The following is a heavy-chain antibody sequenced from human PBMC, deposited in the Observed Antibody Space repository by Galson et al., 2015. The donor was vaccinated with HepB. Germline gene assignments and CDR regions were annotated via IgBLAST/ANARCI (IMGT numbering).Heavy chain of an antibody. CDR3: AREGHDYGDYWFDY. J-gene: IGHJ4*02. D-gene: IGHD4-17*01. CDR1: GFTFSSYS. Sequence: SLRLSCAASGFTFSSYSMNWVRQAPGKGLEWVSSISSSSSYIYYADSVKGRFTISRDNAKNTLYLQMNSLRVEDTAVYYCAREGHDYGDYWFDYWGRGALVTVSS. V-gene: IGHV3-21*01. CDR2: ISSSSSYI.